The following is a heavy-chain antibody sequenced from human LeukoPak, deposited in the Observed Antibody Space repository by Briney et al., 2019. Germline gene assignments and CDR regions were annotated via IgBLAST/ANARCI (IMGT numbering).Heavy chain of an antibody. Sequence: PSETLSLTCAVYGGSFSGYYWSWIRQPPGKGLEWIGEISHSGSTNYNPSLKSRVTISVDTSKNQFSLKLSSVTAADTAVYYCARGTSIAVAGDTYWYFDLWGRGTLVTVSS. D-gene: IGHD6-19*01. J-gene: IGHJ2*01. CDR2: ISHSGST. CDR1: GGSFSGYY. V-gene: IGHV4-34*01. CDR3: ARGTSIAVAGDTYWYFDL.